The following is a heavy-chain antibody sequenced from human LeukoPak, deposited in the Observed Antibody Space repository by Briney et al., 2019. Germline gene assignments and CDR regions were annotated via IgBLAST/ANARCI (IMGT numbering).Heavy chain of an antibody. Sequence: ASVKVSCKTSGYTFTSYGIIWVRQAPGQGLEWMGWISTYDSYTHYAQKVQGRVTMTTDTSTTTAYMELRSLRAEDTAVYYCAKDGPGEGYYDYWGQGTLVTVSS. D-gene: IGHD2/OR15-2a*01. J-gene: IGHJ4*02. CDR3: AKDGPGEGYYDY. V-gene: IGHV1-18*01. CDR2: ISTYDSYT. CDR1: GYTFTSYG.